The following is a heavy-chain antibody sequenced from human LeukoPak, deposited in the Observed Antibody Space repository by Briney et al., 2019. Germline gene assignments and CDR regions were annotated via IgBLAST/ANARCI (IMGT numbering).Heavy chain of an antibody. V-gene: IGHV3-53*01. CDR2: IYTGGST. CDR3: AREAAGYYYYYGMDV. Sequence: GGSLRLSCAASGFTFSSYAMSWVRQAPGKGLEWVSLIYTGGSTSYADSVKGRFTISRDNSKNTLYLQMNSLRAEDTAVYYCAREAAGYYYYYGMDVWGQGTAVTVSS. D-gene: IGHD6-13*01. J-gene: IGHJ6*02. CDR1: GFTFSSYA.